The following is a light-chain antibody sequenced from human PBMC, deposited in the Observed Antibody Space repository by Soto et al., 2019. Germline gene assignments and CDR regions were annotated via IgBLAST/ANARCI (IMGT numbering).Light chain of an antibody. CDR1: QDVSTN. J-gene: IGKJ2*03. CDR2: GAS. Sequence: ETLMTQSPDTLSVSPGESATLSCRASQDVSTNLAWFHHKPGQTPRLVLYGASKRATGIPARFSGSGSGRHFTLTISSLQSEDFGVYYCQHYNNWPPYSFGQGTKVDIK. CDR3: QHYNNWPPYS. V-gene: IGKV3-15*01.